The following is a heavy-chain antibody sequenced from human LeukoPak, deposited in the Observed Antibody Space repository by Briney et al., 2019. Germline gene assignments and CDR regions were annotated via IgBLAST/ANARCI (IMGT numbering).Heavy chain of an antibody. V-gene: IGHV1-2*02. CDR3: ARNEVAAVSYYYYYYYMDV. D-gene: IGHD1-1*01. CDR2: INPNSGGT. Sequence: GASVKVSCTASGYTFTGYYMHWVRQAPGQGLEWMGWINPNSGGTNYAQKFQGRVTMTRDTSISTAYMELSRLRSDDTAVYYCARNEVAAVSYYYYYYYMDVWGKGTTVTISS. CDR1: GYTFTGYY. J-gene: IGHJ6*03.